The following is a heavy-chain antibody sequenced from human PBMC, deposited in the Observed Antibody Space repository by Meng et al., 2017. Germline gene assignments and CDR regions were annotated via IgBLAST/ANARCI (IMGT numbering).Heavy chain of an antibody. CDR2: INAGNGNT. J-gene: IGHJ4*02. Sequence: ASVTVSCKASGYTFTSYAMHWVRQAPGQRLEWMGWINAGNGNTKYSQKFQGRVTLTRDTSASTAYMELSSLRSEDTAVYYCARGGSSWPYFDYWGQGTLVTVSS. D-gene: IGHD6-13*01. V-gene: IGHV1-3*01. CDR1: GYTFTSYA. CDR3: ARGGSSWPYFDY.